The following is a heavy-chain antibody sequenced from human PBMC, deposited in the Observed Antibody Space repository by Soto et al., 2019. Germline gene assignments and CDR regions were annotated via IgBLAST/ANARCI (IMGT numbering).Heavy chain of an antibody. V-gene: IGHV1-18*04. D-gene: IGHD4-17*01. CDR3: TRGHGDFAGDFDY. CDR2: ISDSNGNT. J-gene: IGHJ4*02. Sequence: QGQLVQSGAEVKKPGASVKVSCKASGYTFNKYSISWVRQAPGQGLEWRGWISDSNGNTDFAQKFQGRVTVAIDTSTSTAYMELRSLRSDDTAVFYCTRGHGDFAGDFDYWGQGTLVSVSS. CDR1: GYTFNKYS.